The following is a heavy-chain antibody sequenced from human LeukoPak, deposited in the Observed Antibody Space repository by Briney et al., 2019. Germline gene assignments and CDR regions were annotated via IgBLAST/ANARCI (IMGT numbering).Heavy chain of an antibody. V-gene: IGHV3-23*01. J-gene: IGHJ5*02. CDR2: VSGTGGRT. CDR3: VKASSSSPQYNWFDA. Sequence: GGSLRLSCAASGFTFSTYAVSWVRQAPGKGLEWVSVVSGTGGRTYYADSVKGRFTISRDNSKNTLYLQMNSLRAEDTALYYCVKASSSSPQYNWFDAWGQGTLVTVSS. D-gene: IGHD6-6*01. CDR1: GFTFSTYA.